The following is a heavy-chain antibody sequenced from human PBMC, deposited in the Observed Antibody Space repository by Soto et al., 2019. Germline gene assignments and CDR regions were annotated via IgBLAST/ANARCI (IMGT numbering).Heavy chain of an antibody. V-gene: IGHV3-30-3*01. CDR1: GFTFSSYA. CDR2: ISYDGSNK. J-gene: IGHJ4*02. Sequence: QVQLVESGGGVVQPGRSLRLSCAASGFTFSSYAMHWVRQAPGKGLEWVAVISYDGSNKYYADPVKGRFTISRDNSKNTLYLQMNSLRAEDTAVYYCARDRGYCSGGSCYYYFDYWGQGTLVTVSS. CDR3: ARDRGYCSGGSCYYYFDY. D-gene: IGHD2-15*01.